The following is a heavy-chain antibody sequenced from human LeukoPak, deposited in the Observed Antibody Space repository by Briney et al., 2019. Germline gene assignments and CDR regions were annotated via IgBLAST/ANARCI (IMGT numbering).Heavy chain of an antibody. CDR1: GFTFSSYA. CDR3: AKGPEQQLVKEVVFDY. V-gene: IGHV3-23*01. Sequence: PGRSLRLSCAASGFTFSSYAMSWVRQAPGKGLEWVSAISGSGGSTYYADSVKGRFTISRDNSKNTLYLQMNSLRAEDTAVYYCAKGPEQQLVKEVVFDYWGQGTLVTVSS. CDR2: ISGSGGST. J-gene: IGHJ4*02. D-gene: IGHD6-13*01.